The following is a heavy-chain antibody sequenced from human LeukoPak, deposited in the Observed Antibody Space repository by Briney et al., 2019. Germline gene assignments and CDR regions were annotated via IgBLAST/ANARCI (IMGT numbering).Heavy chain of an antibody. D-gene: IGHD6-19*01. J-gene: IGHJ4*02. V-gene: IGHV4-4*02. CDR3: ARDGMLAVAGRGDY. CDR1: GGSISSSNW. Sequence: KASETLSLTCAVSGGSISSSNWWSWVRQPPGKGLEWIGEIYHSGSTNYNPSLKSRVTISVDKSKNQFSLKLSSVTAADTAVYYCARDGMLAVAGRGDYWGQGTLVTVSS. CDR2: IYHSGST.